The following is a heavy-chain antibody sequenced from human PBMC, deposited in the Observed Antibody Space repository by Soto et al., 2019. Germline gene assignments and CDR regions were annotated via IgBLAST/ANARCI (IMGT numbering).Heavy chain of an antibody. CDR3: AKDLLHTYSYDSSGFFDY. J-gene: IGHJ4*02. Sequence: EVQLLESGGGLVQPGGSLRLSCAAAGFTFRSYAMNWVRQAPGKGLEWVSRITGSGVTTYYANSVKGRFTISRDNSNNTLSLQMNSLRAEDTAVYYCAKDLLHTYSYDSSGFFDYWGQGPLVTVSS. CDR2: ITGSGVTT. V-gene: IGHV3-23*01. CDR1: GFTFRSYA. D-gene: IGHD3-22*01.